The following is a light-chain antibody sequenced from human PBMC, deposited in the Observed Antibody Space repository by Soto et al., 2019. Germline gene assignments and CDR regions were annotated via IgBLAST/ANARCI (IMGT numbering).Light chain of an antibody. Sequence: QSALTQPASMSGSPGQSITISCTGTSIDVGSYNYVSWYQQHPGKAPKLMIYEVSNRPSGVSNRFSGSKSGNTASLTISGLQAEDEADYYCRSYTSSSTPYVFGTGTKLTVL. V-gene: IGLV2-14*01. CDR3: RSYTSSSTPYV. CDR2: EVS. J-gene: IGLJ1*01. CDR1: SIDVGSYNY.